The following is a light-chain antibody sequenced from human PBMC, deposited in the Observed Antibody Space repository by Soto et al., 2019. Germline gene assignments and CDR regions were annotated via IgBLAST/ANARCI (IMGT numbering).Light chain of an antibody. CDR1: QSVSSK. V-gene: IGKV3-15*01. CDR2: GAS. J-gene: IGKJ1*01. CDR3: HHYNDWPPTWT. Sequence: EIVMTQSPATLSVSPGERATLSCRASQSVSSKLAWYQQKPGQAPRVLIYGASTRATGIPARFSGSGSGTEFTLTISSLQTEDFAVYYCHHYNDWPPTWTFGQGTKV.